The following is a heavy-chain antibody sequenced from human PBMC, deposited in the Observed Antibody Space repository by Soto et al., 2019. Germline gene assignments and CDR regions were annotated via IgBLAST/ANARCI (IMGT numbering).Heavy chain of an antibody. CDR3: ARDKMGTILGGLDV. CDR2: IIPIFGTT. D-gene: IGHD1-1*01. Sequence: QLQLVQSGAEVKNHGSSVKVSCKASGDTFSNYAFSWVRQAPGQGLEWMGGIIPIFGTTHYAQKFQGRVSLSADESTNPAYMELSSLRSEDTAVYYCARDKMGTILGGLDVWGQGTMVTVSS. J-gene: IGHJ6*02. CDR1: GDTFSNYA. V-gene: IGHV1-69*01.